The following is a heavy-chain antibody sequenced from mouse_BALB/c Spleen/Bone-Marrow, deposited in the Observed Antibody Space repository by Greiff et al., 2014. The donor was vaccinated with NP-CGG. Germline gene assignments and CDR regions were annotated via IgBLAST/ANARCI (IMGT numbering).Heavy chain of an antibody. D-gene: IGHD1-2*01. CDR3: TREGHYYGSDALDY. J-gene: IGHJ4*01. CDR1: GXNXXXTX. V-gene: IGHV14-3*02. Sequence: QLQQSGAXLVKPGASVKLSCTASGXNXXXTXXXXXXXXXXXXXXXXXXVDPANGNTQYDPTFQGKATITTDTSSNTAYLQLSSLTSEDTAVYYCTREGHYYGSDALDYWGQGTSVTVSS. CDR2: VDPANGNT.